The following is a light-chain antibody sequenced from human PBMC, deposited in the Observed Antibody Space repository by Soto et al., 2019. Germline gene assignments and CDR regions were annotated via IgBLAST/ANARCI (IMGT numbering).Light chain of an antibody. J-gene: IGLJ1*01. Sequence: QSALTQPPSASETPGQRVTISCSGSSSNIGSNTVNWYQQFPETAPKLLIFGNNQRPSGVPDRFSGSKSGTSASLAISGLQSEDEADYYCAAWYDSLNGYVFGTGTKLTVL. CDR2: GNN. CDR1: SSNIGSNT. CDR3: AAWYDSLNGYV. V-gene: IGLV1-44*01.